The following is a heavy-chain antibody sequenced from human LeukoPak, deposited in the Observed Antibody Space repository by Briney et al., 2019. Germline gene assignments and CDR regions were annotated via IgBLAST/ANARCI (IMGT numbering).Heavy chain of an antibody. D-gene: IGHD2-15*01. CDR2: IDPVGNT. CDR1: GFTFSSYD. CDR3: VREPACTGTWWYPDL. J-gene: IGHJ2*01. Sequence: QPGGSLRLSCVASGFTFSSYDMHWVRQGTGKGLEWISAIDPVGNTWYSDSVRGRFTISRENAKSSLFLQMNSLRAANTAVYYCVREPACTGTWWYPDLWGRGTLVTVSS. V-gene: IGHV3-13*01.